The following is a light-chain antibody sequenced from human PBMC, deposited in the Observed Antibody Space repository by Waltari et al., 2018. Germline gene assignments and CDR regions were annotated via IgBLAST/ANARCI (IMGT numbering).Light chain of an antibody. Sequence: DIQMTQSPSTLPASVGDRVTIPCRASQSLGKWLAWYQQKPGNAPKHLIYDASTLESGVPSRFSGSGSGTAFTLTISSVQPDDFATYYCQQYNSFSRTFGQGTKVEVK. CDR3: QQYNSFSRT. J-gene: IGKJ1*01. CDR1: QSLGKW. V-gene: IGKV1-5*01. CDR2: DAS.